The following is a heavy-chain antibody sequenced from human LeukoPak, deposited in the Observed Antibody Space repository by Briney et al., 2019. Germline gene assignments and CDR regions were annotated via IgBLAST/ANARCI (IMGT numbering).Heavy chain of an antibody. Sequence: ASVKVSCKASGCTFTSYDINWVRQATGQGLEWMGWKNPNSGNTGYAQKFQGRVTMTRNTSISTAYMELSSLRSEDTAVYYCARANNDYYYYYMDVWGKGTTVTVSS. CDR1: GCTFTSYD. D-gene: IGHD1/OR15-1a*01. V-gene: IGHV1-8*01. J-gene: IGHJ6*03. CDR2: KNPNSGNT. CDR3: ARANNDYYYYYMDV.